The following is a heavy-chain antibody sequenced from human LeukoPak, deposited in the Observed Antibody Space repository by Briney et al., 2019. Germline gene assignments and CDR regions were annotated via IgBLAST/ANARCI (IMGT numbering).Heavy chain of an antibody. D-gene: IGHD3-22*01. CDR1: GGSISGSSYY. Sequence: SETLSLTCTVSGGSISGSSYYWGWIRQPPGKGLEWIANIYYTGTTYYNPSLKSRVTISVDTSKNQFSLRLSSVTAADTAVYYCTRDVPRSSGYPDNWGQGTLVTVSS. CDR2: IYYTGTT. V-gene: IGHV4-39*07. CDR3: TRDVPRSSGYPDN. J-gene: IGHJ4*02.